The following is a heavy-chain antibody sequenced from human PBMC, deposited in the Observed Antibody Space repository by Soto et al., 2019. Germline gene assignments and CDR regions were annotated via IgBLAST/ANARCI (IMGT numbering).Heavy chain of an antibody. CDR3: ARSKRFSANWFDP. CDR2: IYPGDSDT. CDR1: GYSFTSYW. J-gene: IGHJ5*02. V-gene: IGHV5-51*01. Sequence: GESLKISCNGSGYSFTSYWIGWVRQMPGKGLEWMGIIYPGDSDTRYSPSFQGQVTISADKSISTAYLQWSSLTASDTAMYYCARSKRFSANWFDPWGQGTLVTVSS. D-gene: IGHD6-25*01.